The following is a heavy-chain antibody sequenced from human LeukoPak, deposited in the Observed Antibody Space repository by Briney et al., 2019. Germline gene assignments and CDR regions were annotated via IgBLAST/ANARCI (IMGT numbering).Heavy chain of an antibody. V-gene: IGHV3-7*01. D-gene: IGHD2-8*02. Sequence: GGSLRLSCAASGFTFSRYWMSRVLQAPGKGLEWVASIKEDGRDKYYVDSVKGRFTISKDNAKSSVYLQMNSLRVGDMAVYYCARDAGGGFDYWGQGTRVTVSS. CDR1: GFTFSRYW. CDR2: IKEDGRDK. J-gene: IGHJ4*02. CDR3: ARDAGGGFDY.